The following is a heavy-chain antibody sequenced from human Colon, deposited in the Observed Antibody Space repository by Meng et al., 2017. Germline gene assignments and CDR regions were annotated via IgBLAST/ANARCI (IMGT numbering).Heavy chain of an antibody. CDR2: ISNSGST. CDR3: ARTGLHSYYFDY. D-gene: IGHD2-21*01. Sequence: QVRLQESGPGLLKPSQTLSLTCTVSGGSNSSGGYYWSWIRQHPGKGLEWIGYISNSGSTYYNPSLKSRTTISIDTSKNQFSLNLFSLTVADTAVYYRARTGLHSYYFDYWGQGTLVTVSS. J-gene: IGHJ4*02. V-gene: IGHV4-31*02. CDR1: GGSNSSGGYY.